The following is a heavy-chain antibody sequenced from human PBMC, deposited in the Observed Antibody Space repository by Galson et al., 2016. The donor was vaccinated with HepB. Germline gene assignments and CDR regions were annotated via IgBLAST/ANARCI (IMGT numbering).Heavy chain of an antibody. V-gene: IGHV1-3*01. CDR1: GYTFTSYA. Sequence: SVKVSCKASGYTFTSYAMHWVRQAPGQRLEWMGWINAGNGNTKNSQKFQGRVTITRGTSASTAYMELSSLRSEDTAVYYCARAGTLRSGYWYYFDYWGQGTPVTVSS. CDR3: ARAGTLRSGYWYYFDY. J-gene: IGHJ4*02. CDR2: INAGNGNT. D-gene: IGHD3-3*01.